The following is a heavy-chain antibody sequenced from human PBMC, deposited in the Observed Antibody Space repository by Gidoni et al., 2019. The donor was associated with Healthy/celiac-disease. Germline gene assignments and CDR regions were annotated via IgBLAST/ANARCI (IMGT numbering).Heavy chain of an antibody. V-gene: IGHV4-39*01. J-gene: IGHJ3*02. CDR2: ISYSGST. CDR1: GGSISSGTYY. Sequence: QLQLLESGSGLLKPSVTLSPTCTASGGSISSGTYYWGWYRQPPGKGLEWFGSISYSGSTYYNPSLKSRVTISVDTSKNQFSLKLSSVTAADTAVYYCARLTFFVVVTAVHAFDIWGQGTMVTVSS. CDR3: ARLTFFVVVTAVHAFDI. D-gene: IGHD2-21*02.